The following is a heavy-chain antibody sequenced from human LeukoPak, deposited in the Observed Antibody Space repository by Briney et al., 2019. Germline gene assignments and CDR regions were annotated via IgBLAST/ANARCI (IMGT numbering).Heavy chain of an antibody. CDR1: GDSVSSGGYY. Sequence: PSQTLSLTCAVSGDSVSSGGYYWTWIRQHPGKGLEWIGYISNSGTTSYNPSLKSRVPISLDTSNNDFSLRLRSVTAADTAVYYCARDVVVTSSPDAFDIWGQGTMVSVSS. D-gene: IGHD2-21*02. CDR2: ISNSGTT. CDR3: ARDVVVTSSPDAFDI. V-gene: IGHV4-31*11. J-gene: IGHJ3*02.